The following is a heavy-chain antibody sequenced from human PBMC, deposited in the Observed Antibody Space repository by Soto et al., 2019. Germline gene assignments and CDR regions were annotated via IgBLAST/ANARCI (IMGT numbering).Heavy chain of an antibody. V-gene: IGHV1-18*01. CDR2: ISTYNGNT. CDR1: GYTFTSYG. Sequence: QVQLVQSGAEVKKPGASVKVSCKASGYTFTSYGISWVRQAPGQGLEWMGWISTYNGNTKYAQKLKGRVTKTTDTSTSTAYMEMRSLRSDDTAVFYCAREMVRGVGSDYWGQGTLVTVSS. CDR3: AREMVRGVGSDY. J-gene: IGHJ4*02. D-gene: IGHD3-10*01.